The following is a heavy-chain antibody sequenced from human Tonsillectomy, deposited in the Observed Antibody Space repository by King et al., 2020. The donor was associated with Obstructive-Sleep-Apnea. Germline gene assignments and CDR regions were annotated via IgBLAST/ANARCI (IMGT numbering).Heavy chain of an antibody. J-gene: IGHJ3*02. CDR2: INHSGIT. CDR3: ARGDTYYYDSSVYYRTDAFDI. CDR1: GGSFSGYF. Sequence: QVQLQQWGAGLLKPSETLSLTCAVYGGSFSGYFWNWIRQPPGKGLDWIGEINHSGITTYNPSLKSLVTMSVDTSKNQFSLKLTSVSAADTAVYFCARGDTYYYDSSVYYRTDAFDIWGQGTMVTVSS. D-gene: IGHD3-22*01. V-gene: IGHV4-34*01.